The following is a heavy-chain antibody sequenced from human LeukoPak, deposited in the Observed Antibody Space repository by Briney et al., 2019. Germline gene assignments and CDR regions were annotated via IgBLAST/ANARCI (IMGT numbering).Heavy chain of an antibody. V-gene: IGHV3-66*04. CDR2: IRGDRST. CDR1: GFTVSSTS. CDR3: ARRRGGYGDGDFDY. J-gene: IGHJ4*02. Sequence: GGSLRLSCAASGFTVSSTSIIWVRQASGKGLECVSYIRGDRSTEYAEYVKGRFTISRDDSKNTVYLQMNSLRVEDTSVYYCARRRGGYGDGDFDYWGQGTRVTVSS. D-gene: IGHD4-17*01.